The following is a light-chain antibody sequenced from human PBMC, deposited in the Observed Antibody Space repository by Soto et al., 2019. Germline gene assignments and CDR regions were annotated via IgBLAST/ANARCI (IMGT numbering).Light chain of an antibody. J-gene: IGLJ1*01. Sequence: QSVLTQPASVSGSLGQSITISCTGASSDVGAHNYVSWYQQQPGKAPKLMISEVSNRPSGVSNRFSGSKSGNTASLIISGLQAEDEADYYCCSFTSITTYVFGTGTKVTVL. CDR3: CSFTSITTYV. CDR1: SSDVGAHNY. CDR2: EVS. V-gene: IGLV2-14*01.